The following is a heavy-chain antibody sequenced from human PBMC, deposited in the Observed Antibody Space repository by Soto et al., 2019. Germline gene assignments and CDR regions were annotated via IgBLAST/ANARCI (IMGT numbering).Heavy chain of an antibody. CDR3: ARDQSFYRSYYYGIDF. CDR1: GYPFTHYG. Sequence: QVQLVQSGAEVKKPGASVKVSCKSSGYPFTHYGITWVRQAPGQGLEWMGWISPFNGNTNNGQTLQGRVTLTTDTSTSTSGRELGSLRSDATAVYYCARDQSFYRSYYYGIDFWGQGTTVTVSS. J-gene: IGHJ6*02. V-gene: IGHV1-18*01. D-gene: IGHD2-15*01. CDR2: ISPFNGNT.